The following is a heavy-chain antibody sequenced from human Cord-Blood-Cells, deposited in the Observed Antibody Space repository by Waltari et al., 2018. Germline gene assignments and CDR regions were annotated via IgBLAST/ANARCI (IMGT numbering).Heavy chain of an antibody. J-gene: IGHJ4*02. CDR2: ISRSSSYI. CDR3: ARDRSGYSGYDFDY. Sequence: EVQLVESGGGLIKPGGSLRLSCAASGFTFSSYSMNWVRQAPGKGLEWVSSISRSSSYIYYADSVKGRFTISRDNAKNSLYLQMNSLRAEDTAVYYCARDRSGYSGYDFDYWGQGTLVTVSS. D-gene: IGHD5-12*01. CDR1: GFTFSSYS. V-gene: IGHV3-21*01.